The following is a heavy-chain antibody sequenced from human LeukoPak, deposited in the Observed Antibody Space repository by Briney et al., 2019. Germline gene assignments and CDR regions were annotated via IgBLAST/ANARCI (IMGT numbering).Heavy chain of an antibody. D-gene: IGHD3-3*01. Sequence: GGSLRLSCAASGFTFSSYSMNWVRQAPGKGLEWVSSISTDGSYIYYADSVKGRFTISRDNAKNSLYLQMNSLRAEDTAVYYCARDRRTPYYDFWSLSYYYYYGMDVWGQGTTVTVSS. CDR2: ISTDGSYI. CDR3: ARDRRTPYYDFWSLSYYYYYGMDV. CDR1: GFTFSSYS. J-gene: IGHJ6*02. V-gene: IGHV3-21*01.